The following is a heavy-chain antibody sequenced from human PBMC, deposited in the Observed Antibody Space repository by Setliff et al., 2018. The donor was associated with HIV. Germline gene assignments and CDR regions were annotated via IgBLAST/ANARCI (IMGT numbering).Heavy chain of an antibody. CDR3: ARAPFRGGSFGWFDP. CDR2: IHYSGRT. Sequence: SSETLSLTCAVYGDSISSGGFYCNWFRQYPEKGLEWIGWIHYSGRTNFNPSLRSRATISFDTSKNQFSLNLTSVTAADTAVYYCARAPFRGGSFGWFDPWGQGTLVTVSS. J-gene: IGHJ5*02. D-gene: IGHD2-15*01. V-gene: IGHV4-31*02. CDR1: GDSISSGGFY.